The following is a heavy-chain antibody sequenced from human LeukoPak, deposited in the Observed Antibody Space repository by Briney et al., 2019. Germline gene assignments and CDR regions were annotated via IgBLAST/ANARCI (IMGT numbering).Heavy chain of an antibody. Sequence: GGSLRLSCAASGFTVSSSYMSWVRQAPGKGLEWVSVVYSGGSTYYADSVKGRFTISRDNSKNTLSLQMNSLRAEDTAVYYCARLLRVGTAAGFDYWGQGTLVTVSS. CDR3: ARLLRVGTAAGFDY. D-gene: IGHD6-13*01. V-gene: IGHV3-53*01. CDR1: GFTVSSSY. CDR2: VYSGGST. J-gene: IGHJ4*02.